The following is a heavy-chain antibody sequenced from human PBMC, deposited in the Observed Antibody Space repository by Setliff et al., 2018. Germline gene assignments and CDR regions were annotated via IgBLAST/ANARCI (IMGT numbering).Heavy chain of an antibody. D-gene: IGHD3-22*01. CDR2: VDRSGNT. CDR1: GDSISRSTYY. V-gene: IGHV4-39*01. Sequence: SETLSLTCTLSGDSISRSTYYWGWIRQSPGKGLEWIGTVDRSGNTFYNPSLKSRVTISVAASKNQFSLKLTSVSAADTAVYYCARRDSTSYYGYSFDFWGRGTLVTVSS. J-gene: IGHJ4*02. CDR3: ARRDSTSYYGYSFDF.